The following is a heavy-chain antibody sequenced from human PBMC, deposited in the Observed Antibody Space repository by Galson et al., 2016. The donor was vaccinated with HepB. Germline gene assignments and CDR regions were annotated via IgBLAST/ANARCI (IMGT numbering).Heavy chain of an antibody. V-gene: IGHV3-23*01. J-gene: IGHJ4*02. Sequence: SLRLSCAASGFTFSSTGITWLRQAPGKGLEYVSVITGGGVGKDYADSVKGRFTISRDNSKNMVYLHMNSLRVEDTAVYYCATIRPYGTGGYGCNDYWGQGTLVTVSS. CDR2: ITGGGVGK. CDR3: ATIRPYGTGGYGCNDY. CDR1: GFTFSSTG. D-gene: IGHD6-13*01.